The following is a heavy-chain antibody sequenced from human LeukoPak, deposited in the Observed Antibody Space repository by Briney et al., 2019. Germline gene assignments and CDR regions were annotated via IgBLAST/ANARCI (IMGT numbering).Heavy chain of an antibody. J-gene: IGHJ3*02. CDR3: ASNGADSSSWYWDGFGI. CDR1: GFSFSSYW. D-gene: IGHD6-13*01. V-gene: IGHV3-7*01. Sequence: GGSLRLSCAASGFSFSSYWMSWVRQAPGKGLEWVANIKQDGSEKNYVESVKGRFTISRDNAKSSLYLQMNSLRAEDAAVYYCASNGADSSSWYWDGFGIWGQGTMVTVS. CDR2: IKQDGSEK.